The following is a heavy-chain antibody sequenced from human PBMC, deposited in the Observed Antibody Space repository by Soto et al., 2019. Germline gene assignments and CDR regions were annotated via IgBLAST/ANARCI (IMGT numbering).Heavy chain of an antibody. Sequence: GGAPRHSCAASGFTLSRSWMHWVRQAPGKGLVWVSRISSDGAYTYYADSVKGRFTISRDDAKNTLYVQMNSLRAEDTAVYYRVGATIVGARNAMDVWGQGTTVTVSS. V-gene: IGHV3-74*01. J-gene: IGHJ6*02. CDR1: GFTLSRSW. D-gene: IGHD1-26*01. CDR3: VGATIVGARNAMDV. CDR2: ISSDGAYT.